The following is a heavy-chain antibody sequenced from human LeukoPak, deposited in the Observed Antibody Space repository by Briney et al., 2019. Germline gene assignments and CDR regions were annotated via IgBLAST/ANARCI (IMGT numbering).Heavy chain of an antibody. Sequence: PSETLSLTCTVSGGSISSSSYYWGWIRQPPGKGLEWIGSIYYSGSTYYNPSLRSRVTISVDTSKNQFSLKLSSVTAADTAVYYCAKSLYYGVEYYFDYWGQGTLVTVSS. CDR3: AKSLYYGVEYYFDY. CDR1: GGSISSSSYY. V-gene: IGHV4-39*07. J-gene: IGHJ4*02. D-gene: IGHD4-17*01. CDR2: IYYSGST.